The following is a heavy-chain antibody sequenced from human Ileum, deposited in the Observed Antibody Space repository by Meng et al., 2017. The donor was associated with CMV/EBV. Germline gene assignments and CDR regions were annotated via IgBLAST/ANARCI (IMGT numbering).Heavy chain of an antibody. CDR3: ARNYGSGNWNFFHY. D-gene: IGHD3-10*01. CDR2: IYTSGTT. J-gene: IGHJ4*02. V-gene: IGHV4-4*07. CDR1: GCSISNYY. Sequence: VHLHESGPGLVKPSAPLSRTCSVSGCSISNYYCSWILQPVGKGLEWIAHIYTSGTTNYNPSLKSRVTMSVDPSRNQFSLKLTSVTAADTAVYYCARNYGSGNWNFFHYWGQGTLVTVSS.